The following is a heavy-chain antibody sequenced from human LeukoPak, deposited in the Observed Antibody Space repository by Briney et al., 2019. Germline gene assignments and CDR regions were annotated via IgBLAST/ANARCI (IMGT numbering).Heavy chain of an antibody. V-gene: IGHV3-48*04. D-gene: IGHD6-13*01. J-gene: IGHJ4*02. CDR3: ARDLPKLVLPRYFDY. Sequence: GGSLRLSCAASGFTFSSYSMNWVRQAPGKGLEWVSYISSSSSTIYYADSVKGRFTISRDNAKNSLYLQMNSLRAEDTAVYYCARDLPKLVLPRYFDYWGQGTLVTVSS. CDR2: ISSSSSTI. CDR1: GFTFSSYS.